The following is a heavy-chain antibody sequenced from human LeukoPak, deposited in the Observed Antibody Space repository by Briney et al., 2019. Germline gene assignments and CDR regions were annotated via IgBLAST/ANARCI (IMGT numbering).Heavy chain of an antibody. CDR2: IYHSGST. D-gene: IGHD3-22*01. CDR3: ARDLDYYDSSAGWFDP. Sequence: PSQTLSLTCTVSGGSISSGGYYWSWIRQPPGKGLEWIGYIYHSGSTYYNPSLKSRVTISVDRSKNQFSLKLSSVTAADTAVYYCARDLDYYDSSAGWFDPWGQGTLVTVSS. J-gene: IGHJ5*02. CDR1: GGSISSGGYY. V-gene: IGHV4-30-2*01.